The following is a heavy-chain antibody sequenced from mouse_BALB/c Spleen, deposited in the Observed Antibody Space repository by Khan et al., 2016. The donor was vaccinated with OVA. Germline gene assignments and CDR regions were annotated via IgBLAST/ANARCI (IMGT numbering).Heavy chain of an antibody. Sequence: EVELVESGGDLVRPGGSLKLSCAASGFSFSTYSMSRVRQTPEKRLEWVATISSGGSYTYSPDSVKGRFTISRDNAKNTLYLQMSSLKSEDTAMYYCTRHRGYYGYNPYFDYWGQGTTLTVSS. CDR1: GFSFSTYS. J-gene: IGHJ2*01. D-gene: IGHD1-1*01. V-gene: IGHV5-6-4*01. CDR2: ISSGGSYT. CDR3: TRHRGYYGYNPYFDY.